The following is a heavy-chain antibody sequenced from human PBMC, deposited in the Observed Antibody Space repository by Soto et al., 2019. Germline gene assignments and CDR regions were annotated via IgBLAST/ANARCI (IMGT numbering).Heavy chain of an antibody. Sequence: VQLVQSGAEVKKPGASVKVSCKASGYTFINYYMHWVRQAPGQGLEWMGIINPNGGSTTYAQKFQGRVTLTRDTSTNTVNMELSSLRSEDTAVYYCAREKWLVRRNDPFDIWGQGTMVTVSS. CDR1: GYTFINYY. J-gene: IGHJ3*02. V-gene: IGHV1-46*01. CDR3: AREKWLVRRNDPFDI. CDR2: INPNGGST. D-gene: IGHD6-19*01.